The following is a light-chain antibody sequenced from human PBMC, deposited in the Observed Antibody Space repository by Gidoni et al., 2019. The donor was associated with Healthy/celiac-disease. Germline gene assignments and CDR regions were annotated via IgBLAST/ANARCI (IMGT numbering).Light chain of an antibody. CDR2: KAS. Sequence: DIQMTQSPSTLSASVGDRVSITCRASQSISSWLAWYQQKPGKAPKLLIYKASTLESGVPSRFSGSGSGTEFTLTISSLQPDDSATYYCQQYNSYSWTFXQXTKVEIK. V-gene: IGKV1-5*03. CDR3: QQYNSYSWT. J-gene: IGKJ1*01. CDR1: QSISSW.